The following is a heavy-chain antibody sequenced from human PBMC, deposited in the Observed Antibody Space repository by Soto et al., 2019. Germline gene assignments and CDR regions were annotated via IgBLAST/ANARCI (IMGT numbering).Heavy chain of an antibody. J-gene: IGHJ3*01. CDR3: ARAQYTGSYFDACDV. V-gene: IGHV3-33*03. CDR1: GFSFISYG. D-gene: IGHD1-26*01. CDR2: IWYDGSNK. Sequence: GGSLRLSCASSGFSFISYGMHWVRQAPGKGLDWVAVIWYDGSNKYYAESVKGRFTTSRDNSKNTLYVQMNSLTVEDTAVYYCARAQYTGSYFDACDVWGQGTMVTVSS.